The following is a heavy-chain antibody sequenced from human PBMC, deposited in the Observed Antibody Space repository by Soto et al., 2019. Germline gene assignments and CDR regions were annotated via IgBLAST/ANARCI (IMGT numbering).Heavy chain of an antibody. CDR3: AREGSWPYYYYGMDV. CDR1: GYTFTTYG. Sequence: QVQLVQSGDEVKKPGASVKVSCKASGYTFTTYGISWVRQAPGQGLEWMGWLSAYNGDTKYAQNVQDRVSMTTDTPTSKAYMELRSLRSDDTAVYYCAREGSWPYYYYGMDVWGQGTMVTVSS. V-gene: IGHV1-18*01. D-gene: IGHD6-13*01. CDR2: LSAYNGDT. J-gene: IGHJ6*02.